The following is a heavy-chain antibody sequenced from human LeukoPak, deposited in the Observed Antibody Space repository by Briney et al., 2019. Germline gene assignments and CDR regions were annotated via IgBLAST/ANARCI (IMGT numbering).Heavy chain of an antibody. V-gene: IGHV3-23*01. CDR1: GFTFSSYG. CDR2: FSASGGST. J-gene: IGHJ4*02. Sequence: PGGSLRLSCAASGFTFSSYGMSWVRQAPGKGLELVSTFSASGGSTYYADSVKGRFTISRDNSKNTPCLQMNSLRAEDSAVYYCAKGLTGYYDGGNNYPFDCWGQGTLVTVSS. D-gene: IGHD2-15*01. CDR3: AKGLTGYYDGGNNYPFDC.